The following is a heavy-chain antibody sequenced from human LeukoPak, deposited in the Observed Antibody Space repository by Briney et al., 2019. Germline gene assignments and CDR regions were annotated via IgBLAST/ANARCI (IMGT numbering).Heavy chain of an antibody. CDR1: GGSTSSGSYY. Sequence: SETLSLTCTVSGGSTSSGSYYWSWIRQPAGKGLEWIGRIYTSGSTNYNPSLKSRVTISVDTSKIQFSLKLSSVTAADTAVYYCARDRHLDYEGFDYWGQGTLVTVSS. CDR2: IYTSGST. J-gene: IGHJ4*02. V-gene: IGHV4-61*02. D-gene: IGHD4-17*01. CDR3: ARDRHLDYEGFDY.